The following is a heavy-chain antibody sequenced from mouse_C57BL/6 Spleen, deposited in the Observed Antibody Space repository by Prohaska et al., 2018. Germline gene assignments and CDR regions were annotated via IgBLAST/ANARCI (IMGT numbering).Heavy chain of an antibody. Sequence: QVQLQQSGAELMKPGASVKLSCKATGYTFTGYSIEWVKQRPGHDLYWIGDSLPGSGSTNYNEKFKGKATFTADISSNTDYMQLSSLTTEDSAIYYCARPYYSNYGAMDYWGQGTSVTVSS. CDR2: SLPGSGST. CDR3: ARPYYSNYGAMDY. CDR1: GYTFTGYS. D-gene: IGHD2-5*01. V-gene: IGHV1-9*01. J-gene: IGHJ4*01.